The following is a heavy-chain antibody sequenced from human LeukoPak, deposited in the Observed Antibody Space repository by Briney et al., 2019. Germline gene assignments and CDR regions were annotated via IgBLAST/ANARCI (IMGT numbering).Heavy chain of an antibody. CDR1: GFTFSSYS. Sequence: GGSLRLSCAASGFTFSSYSMNWVRQAPGKGLEWVSSIRSSSSYIYYADSVKGRFTISRDNAKNSLYLQMNSLRAEDTAVYYCARADWDTAMIDYWGQGTLVTVSS. CDR2: IRSSSSYI. CDR3: ARADWDTAMIDY. J-gene: IGHJ4*02. V-gene: IGHV3-21*01. D-gene: IGHD5-18*01.